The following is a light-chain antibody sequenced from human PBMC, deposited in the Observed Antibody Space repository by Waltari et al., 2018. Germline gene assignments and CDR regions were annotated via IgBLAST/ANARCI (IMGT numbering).Light chain of an antibody. CDR3: QHHVRLPAT. V-gene: IGKV3-20*01. CDR2: GAS. J-gene: IGKJ1*01. Sequence: IVLTQSPGTLSLSPGERATLSCRASQSVGKYLAWYQQKPGKAPRLLIYGASSRAAGIPDRFSGSGSGADFSLTISRLEPEDFAVYYCQHHVRLPATFGQGTKVE. CDR1: QSVGKY.